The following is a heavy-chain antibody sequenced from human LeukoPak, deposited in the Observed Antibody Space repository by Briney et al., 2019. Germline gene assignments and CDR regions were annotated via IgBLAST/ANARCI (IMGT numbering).Heavy chain of an antibody. CDR3: ARDESSSWYASAFDI. Sequence: PSETLSLTCTVSGGSISSYYWSWIRQPPGKGLEWIGYIYYSGSTNYNPSLKSRVTISVDTSKNQFSLKLSSVTAADTAVYYCARDESSSWYASAFDIWGQGTMVTVSS. V-gene: IGHV4-59*01. CDR1: GGSISSYY. D-gene: IGHD6-13*01. J-gene: IGHJ3*02. CDR2: IYYSGST.